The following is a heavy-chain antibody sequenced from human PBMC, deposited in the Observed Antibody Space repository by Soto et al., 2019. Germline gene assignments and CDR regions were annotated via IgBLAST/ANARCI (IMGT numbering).Heavy chain of an antibody. CDR3: ANSPGSGSYWSDYGMDV. CDR2: IIPILGTV. D-gene: IGHD3-10*01. Sequence: SLKVSCKASGGTFSSYGISWVRQAPGQGPEWMGGIIPILGTVSYAQKFKGRVTITADKSTSTAPMEMSNLRSEETAVYYCANSPGSGSYWSDYGMDVWGQGTTVTVS. J-gene: IGHJ6*02. CDR1: GGTFSSYG. V-gene: IGHV1-69*10.